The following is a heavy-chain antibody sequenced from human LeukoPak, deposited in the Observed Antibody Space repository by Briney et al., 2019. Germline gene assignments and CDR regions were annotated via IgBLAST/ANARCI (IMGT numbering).Heavy chain of an antibody. CDR1: GFTFSSYA. D-gene: IGHD4-17*01. J-gene: IGHJ4*02. Sequence: GRSLRLSCAASGFTFSSYAMHWVRQAPGKGLEWVAVISYDGSNKYYADSVKGRFTISRDNAKNLLYLQMNSLSAEDTAVFFCARLFGGGTTFDYWGQGALVTVSS. V-gene: IGHV3-30*07. CDR3: ARLFGGGTTFDY. CDR2: ISYDGSNK.